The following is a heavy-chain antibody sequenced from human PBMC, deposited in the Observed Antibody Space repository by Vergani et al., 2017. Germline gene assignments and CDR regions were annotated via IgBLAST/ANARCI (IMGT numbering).Heavy chain of an antibody. CDR3: ARGWVSGWYGELGY. Sequence: QVRLQESGPGLVKPSETLSLTCSVSGGSMSGYYWSLIRQPPGKELEWIGYLYHSGSTKYNPSLETRVNVSGDTSKNQFSLKLNSVTAADTAVYYCARGWVSGWYGELGYWGQGTLVTVSS. CDR1: GGSMSGYY. CDR2: LYHSGST. J-gene: IGHJ4*02. V-gene: IGHV4-59*01. D-gene: IGHD6-19*01.